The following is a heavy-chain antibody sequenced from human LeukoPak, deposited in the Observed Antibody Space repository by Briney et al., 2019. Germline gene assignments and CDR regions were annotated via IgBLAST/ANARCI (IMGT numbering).Heavy chain of an antibody. CDR2: IDPSGSYT. Sequence: GESLKISCKGSGYRFTSYWITWVRQMLGKGLEWMGRIDPSGSYTNYSPSFQGHVTLSADKSISTAYLQWSSLNASDTAMYYCATGPAAIVDYWGQGTLVTVSS. CDR3: ATGPAAIVDY. CDR1: GYRFTSYW. J-gene: IGHJ4*02. D-gene: IGHD2-2*01. V-gene: IGHV5-10-1*01.